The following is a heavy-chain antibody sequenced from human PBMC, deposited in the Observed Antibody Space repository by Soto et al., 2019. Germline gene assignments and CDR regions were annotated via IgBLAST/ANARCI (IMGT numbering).Heavy chain of an antibody. D-gene: IGHD3-3*01. J-gene: IGHJ2*01. CDR3: AKDFDPHYDFFFFFQAEDGIRDTVPVSAFLLNRSSDL. V-gene: IGHV3-23*01. CDR2: ISGSGGST. Sequence: KGLEWVSTISGSGGSTYDADSVKGRCTIHRDNSKNTLYLQINSLRAEDTAVYYGAKDFDPHYDFFFFFQAEDGIRDTVPVSAFLLNRSSDL.